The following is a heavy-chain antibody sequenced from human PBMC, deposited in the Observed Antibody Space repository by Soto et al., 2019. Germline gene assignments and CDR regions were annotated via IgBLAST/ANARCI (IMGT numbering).Heavy chain of an antibody. CDR3: ARLRIATNNYKWFDP. Sequence: TLSPTCRVSGAALNSGNYYWSWIRQVPGKGLEWIGHIYVTGAVDYNPSLRDRITISQDTSERQFSLNLRLVTAADTAVYYCARLRIATNNYKWFDPWGQGTLVTVYS. D-gene: IGHD2-21*01. J-gene: IGHJ5*02. V-gene: IGHV4-31*03. CDR2: IYVTGAV. CDR1: GAALNSGNYY.